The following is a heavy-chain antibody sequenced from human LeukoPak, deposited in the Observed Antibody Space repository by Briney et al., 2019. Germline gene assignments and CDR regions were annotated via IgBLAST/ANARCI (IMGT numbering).Heavy chain of an antibody. Sequence: ASVKVSCKASGYTFTGYYMHWVRQAPGQGLEWMGRINPNSGGTNYAQKFQGRVTMTRDTSISTAYMELSRLRSDDTAVYYCARDLRPNCSSTSCNLDYWGQGTLVTVSS. D-gene: IGHD2-2*01. V-gene: IGHV1-2*06. J-gene: IGHJ4*02. CDR2: INPNSGGT. CDR1: GYTFTGYY. CDR3: ARDLRPNCSSTSCNLDY.